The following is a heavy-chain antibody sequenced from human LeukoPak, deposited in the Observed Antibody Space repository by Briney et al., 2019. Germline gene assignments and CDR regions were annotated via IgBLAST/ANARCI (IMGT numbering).Heavy chain of an antibody. D-gene: IGHD3-10*01. Sequence: ASVKVSCKASGYTFTSYYMHWVRQAPGQGLEWMGIINPSGGSTSYAQKFQGRVTMTRDMSTSTVYMELSSLRSEDTAVYYCARVSYGSGSSSYYFDYWGQGTLVTVSS. J-gene: IGHJ4*02. CDR2: INPSGGST. CDR1: GYTFTSYY. V-gene: IGHV1-46*01. CDR3: ARVSYGSGSSSYYFDY.